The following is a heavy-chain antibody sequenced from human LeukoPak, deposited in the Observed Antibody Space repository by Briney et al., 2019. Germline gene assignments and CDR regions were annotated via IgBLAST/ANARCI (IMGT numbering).Heavy chain of an antibody. CDR1: GFTFSSYE. CDR3: AELRITMIGGV. V-gene: IGHV3-48*03. J-gene: IGHJ6*04. CDR2: ISSSGSTI. D-gene: IGHD3-10*02. Sequence: GGSLRLSCAASGFTFSSYEMNWVRQAPGEGLEWVSYISSSGSTIYYADSVKGRFTLSRDNAKNSLYLQTNSLRAEDTAVYYCAELRITMIGGVWGKGTTVTISS.